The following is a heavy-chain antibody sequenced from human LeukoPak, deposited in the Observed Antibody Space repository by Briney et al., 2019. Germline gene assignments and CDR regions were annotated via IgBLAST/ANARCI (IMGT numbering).Heavy chain of an antibody. CDR3: ASEYSSASYYGMDV. D-gene: IGHD6-6*01. J-gene: IGHJ6*02. Sequence: ASVKVSCKASEYTFTSYDINWVRQATGQGLEWMGWMNPNSGNTGYAQKFQGRVTMTRNTSISTAYMELSSLRSEDTAVYYCASEYSSASYYGMDVWGQGTTVTVSS. CDR1: EYTFTSYD. V-gene: IGHV1-8*01. CDR2: MNPNSGNT.